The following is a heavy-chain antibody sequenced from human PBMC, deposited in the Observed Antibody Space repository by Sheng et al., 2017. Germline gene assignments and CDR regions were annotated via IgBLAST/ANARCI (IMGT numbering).Heavy chain of an antibody. CDR3: ARESPGMATIATLQTFFDI. D-gene: IGHD5-12*01. Sequence: QLQLQESGPGLVKPSETLSLTCTVSGGSISSSSYYWGWIRQPPGKGLEWIGSIYYSGSTYYNPSLKSRVTISVDTSKNQFSLKLSSVTAADTAVYYCARESPGMATIATLQTFFDIWGQGTMVTVSS. CDR2: IYYSGST. J-gene: IGHJ3*02. CDR1: GGSISSSSYY. V-gene: IGHV4-39*07.